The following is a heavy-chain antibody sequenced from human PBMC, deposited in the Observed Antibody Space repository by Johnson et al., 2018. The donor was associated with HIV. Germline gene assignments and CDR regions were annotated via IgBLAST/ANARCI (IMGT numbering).Heavy chain of an antibody. CDR1: RFTFSNAW. V-gene: IGHV3-15*01. J-gene: IGHJ3*02. CDR2: IKSKTDGGTT. CDR3: TTKPDSSSWYGAFDI. D-gene: IGHD6-13*01. Sequence: VQLVESGGGLVQPGGSLRLSCAASRFTFSNAWMSWVRQAPGKGLEWVGRIKSKTDGGTTDYAAPVKDRFTISRDDSKNTLYLQMNSLKTEDTAVYYCTTKPDSSSWYGAFDIWGQGTMVTVSS.